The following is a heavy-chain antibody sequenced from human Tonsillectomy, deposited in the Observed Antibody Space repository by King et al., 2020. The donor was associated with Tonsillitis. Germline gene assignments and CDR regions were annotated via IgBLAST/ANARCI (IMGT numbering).Heavy chain of an antibody. J-gene: IGHJ6*02. D-gene: IGHD6-19*01. CDR2: ISGSGGRT. CDR3: AKAYSTGWYSPEDYYYGMGV. V-gene: IGHV3-23*04. Sequence: VQLVESGGGLVQPGGSLRLSCAASGFTFSDYAMSWVRQAPGKGLEWVSVISGSGGRTYFADSLKGGFTVSSHNSKQTLFLQMDSLRAEDTAVYYCAKAYSTGWYSPEDYYYGMGVWGQGTTVTVSS. CDR1: GFTFSDYA.